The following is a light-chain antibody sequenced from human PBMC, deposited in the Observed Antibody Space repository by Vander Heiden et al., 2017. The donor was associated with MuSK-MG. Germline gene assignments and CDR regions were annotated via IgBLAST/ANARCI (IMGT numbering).Light chain of an antibody. J-gene: IGLJ2*01. CDR3: QSYDSSLSGVV. Sequence: SVLTPPPSVSVPPGQRVTISCTGSSSNIGAGYDVHWYQQLPGTAPKLLIYGNSNRPSGVPDRFSGSKSGTSASLAITGLQAEDEADYYCQSYDSSLSGVVFGGGTKLTVL. CDR2: GNS. V-gene: IGLV1-40*01. CDR1: SSNIGAGYD.